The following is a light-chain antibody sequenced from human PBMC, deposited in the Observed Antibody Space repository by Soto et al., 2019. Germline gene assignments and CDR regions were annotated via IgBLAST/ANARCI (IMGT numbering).Light chain of an antibody. CDR2: AAS. Sequence: AIRMTQSPSSLSASTGDRVTITCRASQGISSYLAWYQQKPGKAPKLLIYAASTLQSGVPSRFSGSGSGTDFTLTISCLQSEDLATYYCQQYYSYPLTFGKGTKVEIK. CDR3: QQYYSYPLT. V-gene: IGKV1-8*01. J-gene: IGKJ1*01. CDR1: QGISSY.